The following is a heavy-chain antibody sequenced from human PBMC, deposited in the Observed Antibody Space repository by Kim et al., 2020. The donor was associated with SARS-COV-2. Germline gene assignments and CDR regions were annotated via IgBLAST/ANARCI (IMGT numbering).Heavy chain of an antibody. CDR3: ARESPIRGVIPWFDP. CDR2: ISAYNGNT. Sequence: ASVKVSCKASGYTFTSYGISWVRQAPGQGLEWMGWISAYNGNTNYAQKLQGRVTMTTDTSTSTAYMELRSLRSDDTAVYYCARESPIRGVIPWFDPWGQGTLVTVSS. CDR1: GYTFTSYG. D-gene: IGHD3-10*01. V-gene: IGHV1-18*01. J-gene: IGHJ5*02.